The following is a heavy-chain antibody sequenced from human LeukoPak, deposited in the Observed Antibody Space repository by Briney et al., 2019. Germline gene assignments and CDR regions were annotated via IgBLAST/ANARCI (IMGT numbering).Heavy chain of an antibody. CDR2: IRSKANSYAT. Sequence: GGSLRLSCAASGFTFSGSAMHWVRQASGKGLEWVGRIRSKANSYATAYAASVKGRFTTSRDDSKNTAYLQMNSLKTEDTAVYYCTIRLGYCSSTSCYQFDYWGQGTLVTVSS. J-gene: IGHJ4*02. CDR1: GFTFSGSA. CDR3: TIRLGYCSSTSCYQFDY. D-gene: IGHD2-2*01. V-gene: IGHV3-73*01.